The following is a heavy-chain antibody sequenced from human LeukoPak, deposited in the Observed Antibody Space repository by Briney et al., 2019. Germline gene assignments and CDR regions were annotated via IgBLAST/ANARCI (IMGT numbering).Heavy chain of an antibody. J-gene: IGHJ4*02. D-gene: IGHD3-9*01. CDR3: AKDRFDGLDY. Sequence: GGSLRLSCAASGFTFSNYPMSWVRQTPGKGLEWVSGISGSGGNTFYADSVKGRFTISRDNSKNTLYLQMSSLRAEDTAVYYCAKDRFDGLDYWGQGSVVTVSS. CDR1: GFTFSNYP. CDR2: ISGSGGNT. V-gene: IGHV3-23*01.